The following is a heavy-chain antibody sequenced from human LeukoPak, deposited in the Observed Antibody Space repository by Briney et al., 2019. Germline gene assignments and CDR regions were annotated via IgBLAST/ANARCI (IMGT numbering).Heavy chain of an antibody. CDR3: TTVTTYRIDY. V-gene: IGHV4-30-4*08. Sequence: SETLSLTCTVSGGSISSGDYYWSWIRQPPGKGLEWIGYIYYSGSTYYNPSLKSRVTISVDTSKNQFSLKLSSVTAADTAVYYCTTVTTYRIDYWGQGTLVTVSS. CDR2: IYYSGST. CDR1: GGSISSGDYY. D-gene: IGHD4-11*01. J-gene: IGHJ4*02.